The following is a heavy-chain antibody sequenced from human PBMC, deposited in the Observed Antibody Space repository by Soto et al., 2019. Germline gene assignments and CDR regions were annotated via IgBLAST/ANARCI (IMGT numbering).Heavy chain of an antibody. Sequence: SETLSLTCAVYGGSFSGYYWSWIRQPPGKGLEWIGEINHSGSTNYNPSLKSRVTISVDTSKNQFSLKLSSVTAADTAVYYCARDFRRFDPWGQGTLVTVSS. V-gene: IGHV4-34*01. J-gene: IGHJ5*02. D-gene: IGHD3-3*01. CDR2: INHSGST. CDR1: GGSFSGYY. CDR3: ARDFRRFDP.